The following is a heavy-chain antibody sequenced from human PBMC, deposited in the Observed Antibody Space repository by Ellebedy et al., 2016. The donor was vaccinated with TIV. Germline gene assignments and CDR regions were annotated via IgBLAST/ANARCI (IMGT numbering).Heavy chain of an antibody. V-gene: IGHV1-3*01. CDR2: INAGNGNT. Sequence: ASVKVSXKASGYTFTSYAMHWVRQAPGQRLEWMGWINAGNGNTKYSQKFQGRVTITRDTSASTAYMELSRLRSDDTAVYYCARGATYYDFWSGPVWFNPWGQGTLVTVSS. CDR1: GYTFTSYA. CDR3: ARGATYYDFWSGPVWFNP. J-gene: IGHJ5*02. D-gene: IGHD3-3*01.